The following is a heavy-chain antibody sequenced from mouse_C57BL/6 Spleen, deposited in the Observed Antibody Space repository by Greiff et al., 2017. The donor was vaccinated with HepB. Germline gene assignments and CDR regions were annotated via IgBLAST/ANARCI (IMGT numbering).Heavy chain of an antibody. D-gene: IGHD2-3*01. Sequence: QVQLQQPGTELVKPGASVKLSCKASGYTFTSYWMHWVKQRPGEGLEGIGNINPSNGGTNYNEKFKSKATLTVDKSSSTADMQLSSLTSEDSAVYWGDRDGYYLDYFAYCAQGTTRTVSS. CDR3: DRDGYYLDYFAY. V-gene: IGHV1-53*01. CDR1: GYTFTSYW. CDR2: INPSNGGT. J-gene: IGHJ2*01.